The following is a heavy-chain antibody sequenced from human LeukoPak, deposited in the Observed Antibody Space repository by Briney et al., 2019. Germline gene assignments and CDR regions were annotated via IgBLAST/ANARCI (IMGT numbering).Heavy chain of an antibody. Sequence: PSETLSLTCTVSGGSISSYYWSWIRQPPGKGLEWIGYIYYSGSTNYNPSLKSRVTISVDTSKNQFSLKLSSVTAADTAVYYCAREYCSGGSCYLGSWYFDLWGRGTLVTVS. CDR3: AREYCSGGSCYLGSWYFDL. D-gene: IGHD2-15*01. V-gene: IGHV4-59*01. CDR1: GGSISSYY. CDR2: IYYSGST. J-gene: IGHJ2*01.